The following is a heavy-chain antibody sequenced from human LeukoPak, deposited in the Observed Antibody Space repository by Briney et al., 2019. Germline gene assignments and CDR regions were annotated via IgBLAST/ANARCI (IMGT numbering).Heavy chain of an antibody. D-gene: IGHD6-13*01. CDR1: GGSFSGYY. CDR2: INHSGST. CDR3: ARAYSSSWYDY. V-gene: IGHV4-34*01. Sequence: SETLSLTCAVYGGSFSGYYWSWIRQPPGKGLEWIGEINHSGSTNYNPSLKSRVTISVDTSKNQFSLKLSSVTAADTAVYYCARAYSSSWYDYWGQGTLVTVSS. J-gene: IGHJ4*02.